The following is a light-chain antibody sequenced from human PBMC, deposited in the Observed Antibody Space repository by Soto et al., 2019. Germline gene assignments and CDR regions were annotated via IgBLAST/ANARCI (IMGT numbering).Light chain of an antibody. CDR3: MQALQTPLT. Sequence: DIVMTQSPLSLPVTPGEPASISCRSSQSLLHSNGYNCLDWYLQKPGQPPQLLIYLGSNRASGVPDRFSGSGSGTDFTLKISRVEAEDVGTYYCMQALQTPLTFGGGTKVEIK. J-gene: IGKJ4*01. CDR2: LGS. CDR1: QSLLHSNGYNC. V-gene: IGKV2-28*01.